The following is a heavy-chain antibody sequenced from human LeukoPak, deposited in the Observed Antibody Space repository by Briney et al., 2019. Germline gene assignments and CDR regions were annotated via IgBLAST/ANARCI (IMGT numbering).Heavy chain of an antibody. CDR3: ARDSLVVVGSRVDH. D-gene: IGHD2-15*01. CDR2: ISAYNGNT. J-gene: IGHJ4*02. Sequence: GASVKVSCKASGYTFSNYGFSWVRQAPGQGLEWMGWISAYNGNTIYAQKLQGRVTMTTDTSTSTAYMELRSLRSDDTAVYYCARDSLVVVGSRVDHWGQGTLVTVSS. V-gene: IGHV1-18*01. CDR1: GYTFSNYG.